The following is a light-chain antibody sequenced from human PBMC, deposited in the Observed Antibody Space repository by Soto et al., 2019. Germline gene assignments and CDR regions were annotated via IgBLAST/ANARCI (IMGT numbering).Light chain of an antibody. CDR3: QPRRNWPPALT. J-gene: IGKJ4*01. V-gene: IGKV3-11*01. CDR1: QSVSSY. Sequence: EILLTQSPATLSLSPGERATPSCRASQSVSSYLACYQQKPGQAPRLLIYDASNRATGIPARLSGSGSGTDFTLTISSLEREDFAVYYCQPRRNWPPALTFGGGTKVDIK. CDR2: DAS.